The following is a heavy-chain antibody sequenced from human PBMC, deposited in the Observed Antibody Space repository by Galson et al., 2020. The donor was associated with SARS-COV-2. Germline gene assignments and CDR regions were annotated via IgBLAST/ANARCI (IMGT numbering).Heavy chain of an antibody. CDR3: ARVEFRSTSFFVPYYYMDV. Sequence: SVKVSCKASGGTFSSYAISWVRQAPGQGLEWMGGIIPIFGTANYAQKFQGRVTITADESTSTAYMELSSLRSEDTAVYYCARVEFRSTSFFVPYYYMDVWGKGTTVTVSS. J-gene: IGHJ6*03. D-gene: IGHD2-2*01. CDR1: GGTFSSYA. CDR2: IIPIFGTA. V-gene: IGHV1-69*13.